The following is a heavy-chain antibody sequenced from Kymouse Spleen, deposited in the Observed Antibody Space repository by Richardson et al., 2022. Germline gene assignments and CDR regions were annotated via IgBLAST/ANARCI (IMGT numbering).Heavy chain of an antibody. CDR3: AKEGWNYAYFDL. J-gene: IGHJ2*01. Sequence: EVQLVESGGGLVQPGRSLRLSCAASGFTFDDYAMHWVRQAPGKGLEWVSGISWNSGSIGYADSVKGRFTISRDNAKNSLYLQMNSLRAEDTALYYCAKEGWNYAYFDLWGRGTLVTVSS. V-gene: IGHV3-9*01. CDR1: GFTFDDYA. D-gene: IGHD1-7*01. CDR2: ISWNSGSI.